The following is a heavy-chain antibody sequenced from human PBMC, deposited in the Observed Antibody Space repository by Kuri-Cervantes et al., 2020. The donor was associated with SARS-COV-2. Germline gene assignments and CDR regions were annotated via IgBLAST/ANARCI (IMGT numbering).Heavy chain of an antibody. V-gene: IGHV4-38-2*02. D-gene: IGHD5-18*01. Sequence: SETLSLTCTVSGYSISSGYYWGWIRQPPGKGLEWIGSIYHSGSTYYNPPLKSRVTISVDTSKNQFSLKLSSVTAADTAVYYCAREGLVTAYYYYMDVWGKGTTVTVSS. CDR2: IYHSGST. CDR3: AREGLVTAYYYYMDV. J-gene: IGHJ6*03. CDR1: GYSISSGYY.